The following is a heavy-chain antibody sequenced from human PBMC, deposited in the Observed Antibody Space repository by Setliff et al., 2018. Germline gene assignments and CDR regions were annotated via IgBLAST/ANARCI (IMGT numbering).Heavy chain of an antibody. J-gene: IGHJ4*02. V-gene: IGHV3-9*01. Sequence: GGSLRLSCAASGFTFDDYAMHWVRQAPGKGLEWVSGISWNSGSIGYADSVKGRFTISRDNAKNSLYLQMNSLRAEDTALYYCAKASHYYGSGSCDYWGQGTLVTVSS. CDR2: ISWNSGSI. CDR3: AKASHYYGSGSCDY. D-gene: IGHD3-10*01. CDR1: GFTFDDYA.